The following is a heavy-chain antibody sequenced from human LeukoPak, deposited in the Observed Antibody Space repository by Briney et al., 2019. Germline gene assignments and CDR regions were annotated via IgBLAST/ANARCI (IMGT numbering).Heavy chain of an antibody. J-gene: IGHJ5*02. D-gene: IGHD2-15*01. Sequence: ASVKVSCKASGYTFAGYYMHWVRQAPGQGLEWMGWINPNSGGTNYAKKFQGRVTMTRDTSISTAYMELSRLRSDDTAVYYCARAITHCSGGSCYQSNGFDPWGQGTLVTVSS. CDR1: GYTFAGYY. V-gene: IGHV1-2*02. CDR2: INPNSGGT. CDR3: ARAITHCSGGSCYQSNGFDP.